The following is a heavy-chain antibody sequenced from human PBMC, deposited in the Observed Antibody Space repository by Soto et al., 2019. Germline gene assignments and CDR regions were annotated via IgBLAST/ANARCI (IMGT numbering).Heavy chain of an antibody. CDR2: INPSGGST. J-gene: IGHJ4*02. CDR1: GYTFTSYY. V-gene: IGHV1-46*01. Sequence: QVQLVQSGAEVKKPGASVKVSCKASGYTFTSYYMHWVRQAPGQGLEWMGIINPSGGSTSYAQKFQGRVTMTRDTSTSTFYMELSSLRSEDTAVYYCARGEDIVVVPAAMRAGDFDYWGQGTLVTVSS. CDR3: ARGEDIVVVPAAMRAGDFDY. D-gene: IGHD2-2*01.